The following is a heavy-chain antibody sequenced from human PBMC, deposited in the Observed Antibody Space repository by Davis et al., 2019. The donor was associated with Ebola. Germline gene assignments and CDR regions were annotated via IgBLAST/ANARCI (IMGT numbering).Heavy chain of an antibody. CDR2: IYYSGST. Sequence: SETLSLTCTVSGGSISSGGYYWSWIRQHPGKGLEWIGYIYYSGSTNYNPSLKSRVTISVDTSKNQFSLKLSSVTAADTAVYYCARVHCSSTSCYRRYYYYGMDVWGQGTTVTVSS. CDR3: ARVHCSSTSCYRRYYYYGMDV. J-gene: IGHJ6*02. CDR1: GGSISSGGYY. V-gene: IGHV4-31*03. D-gene: IGHD2-2*02.